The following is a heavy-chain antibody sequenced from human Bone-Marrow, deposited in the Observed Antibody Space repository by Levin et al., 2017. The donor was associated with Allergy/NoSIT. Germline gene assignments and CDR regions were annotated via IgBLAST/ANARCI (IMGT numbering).Heavy chain of an antibody. V-gene: IGHV4-4*02. CDR2: IYHGGRT. Sequence: PSETLSLTCTVSGGSISSSTWWSCVRQSPGKGLEWIGEIYHGGRTNYNPSLKSRVSMSVDKSKSQFSLKLSSVTAADTAVYYCARDPLDYGTNSGNYWGQGTLVTVSS. D-gene: IGHD4-17*01. CDR3: ARDPLDYGTNSGNY. CDR1: GGSISSSTW. J-gene: IGHJ4*02.